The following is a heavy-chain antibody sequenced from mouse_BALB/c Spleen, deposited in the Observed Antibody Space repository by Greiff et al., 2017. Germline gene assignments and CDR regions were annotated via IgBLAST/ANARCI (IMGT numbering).Heavy chain of an antibody. V-gene: IGHV5-6-5*01. CDR2: ISSGGST. J-gene: IGHJ1*01. Sequence: EVQLVESGGGLVKPGGSLKLSCAASGFTFSSYAMSWVRQTPEKRLEWVASISSGGSTYYPDSVKGRFTISRDNARNILYLQMSSLRSEDTAMYYCAREGRYDVWYFDVWGAGTTVTVSS. D-gene: IGHD2-14*01. CDR1: GFTFSSYA. CDR3: AREGRYDVWYFDV.